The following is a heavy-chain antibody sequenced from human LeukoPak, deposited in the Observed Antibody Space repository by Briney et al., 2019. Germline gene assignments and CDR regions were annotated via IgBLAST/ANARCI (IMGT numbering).Heavy chain of an antibody. CDR1: GGSISSGGYY. CDR2: IYYSGST. CDR3: AATAPGIAAAGTYTQFSY. Sequence: PSETLSLTCTVSGGSISSGGYYWSWIRQHPGKGLEWIGYIYYSGSTYYNPSLKSRVTISVDTSKNQFSLKLSSVTAADTAVYYCAATAPGIAAAGTYTQFSYWGQGTLVTVSS. J-gene: IGHJ4*02. V-gene: IGHV4-31*03. D-gene: IGHD6-13*01.